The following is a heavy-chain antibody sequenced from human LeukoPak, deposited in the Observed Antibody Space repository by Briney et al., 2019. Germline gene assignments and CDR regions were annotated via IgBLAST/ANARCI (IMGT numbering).Heavy chain of an antibody. CDR1: GYTFTSYG. J-gene: IGHJ6*02. CDR2: INPSGGST. D-gene: IGHD6-6*01. Sequence: ASVKVSCKASGYTFTSYGISWVRQAPGQGLEWMGIINPSGGSTSYAQKFQGRVTMTRDTSTSTVYMELSSLRSEDTAVYYCARIRPQLGGLEGWGQGTTVTVSS. V-gene: IGHV1-46*01. CDR3: ARIRPQLGGLEG.